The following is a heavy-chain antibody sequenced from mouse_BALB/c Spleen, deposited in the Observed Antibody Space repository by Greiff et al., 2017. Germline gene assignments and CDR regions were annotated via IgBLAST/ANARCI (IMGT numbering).Heavy chain of an antibody. V-gene: IGHV1-4*01. CDR3: ARTGYAMDY. CDR1: GYTFTSYT. J-gene: IGHJ4*01. Sequence: VQVVESGAELARPGASVKMSCKASGYTFTSYTMHWVKQRPGQGLEWIGYINPSSGYTNYNQKFKDKATLTADKSSSTAYMQLSSLTSEDSAVYYCARTGYAMDYWGQGTSVTVSS. CDR2: INPSSGYT.